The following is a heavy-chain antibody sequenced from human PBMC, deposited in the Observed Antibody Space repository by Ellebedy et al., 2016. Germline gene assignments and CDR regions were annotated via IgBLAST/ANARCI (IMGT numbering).Heavy chain of an antibody. V-gene: IGHV2-5*01. CDR2: IYGNDDK. CDR3: VHRTTVTSVDY. J-gene: IGHJ4*02. D-gene: IGHD4-17*01. Sequence: SGPTLVKPTQTLTLTCSFSGFSLTTNEVVVGWIRQPPGKAPEWLAFIYGNDDKRYRPSLKSRLTITKDTSKNQVVLTVTNMDPVDTATYYCVHRTTVTSVDYWGQGTLVTVSS. CDR1: GFSLTTNEVV.